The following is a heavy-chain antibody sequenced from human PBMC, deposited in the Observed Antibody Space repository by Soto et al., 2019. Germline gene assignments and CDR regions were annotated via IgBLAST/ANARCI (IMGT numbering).Heavy chain of an antibody. D-gene: IGHD1-26*01. Sequence: QVQLVQSGAEVKKPGSSVKVSCKASGGTFSSYAISWVRQAPAQGLEWMGGIIPIFGTANYAQKFQGRVTITADESTSTAYMELSSLRSEDTVVYYCARDQWELLRRHWFDPWGQGTLVTVSS. CDR3: ARDQWELLRRHWFDP. J-gene: IGHJ5*02. CDR1: GGTFSSYA. CDR2: IIPIFGTA. V-gene: IGHV1-69*01.